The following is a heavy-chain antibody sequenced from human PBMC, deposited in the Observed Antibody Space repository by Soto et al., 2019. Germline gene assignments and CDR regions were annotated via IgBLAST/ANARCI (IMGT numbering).Heavy chain of an antibody. D-gene: IGHD6-19*01. V-gene: IGHV1-69*12. CDR3: ARETGYSSGWSNHWYFDL. J-gene: IGHJ2*01. CDR1: GGTFSSYA. Sequence: QVQLVQSGAEVKKPGSSVKVSCKASGGTFSSYAISWVRQAPGQGLEWMGGIIPIFGTANYAQKFQGRVTITADESTSTADMELSSLRSEDTAVYYCARETGYSSGWSNHWYFDLWGRGTLVTVSS. CDR2: IIPIFGTA.